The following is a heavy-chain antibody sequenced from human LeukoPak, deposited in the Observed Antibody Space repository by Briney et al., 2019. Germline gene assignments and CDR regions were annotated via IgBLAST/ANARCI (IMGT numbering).Heavy chain of an antibody. J-gene: IGHJ1*01. CDR2: ISGSGGST. V-gene: IGHV3-23*01. D-gene: IGHD4-17*01. CDR3: AKEIYGDSTGGRFQH. Sequence: GGSLRLSCAASGFTFSSFAMSWVRQAPGKGPEWVSAISGSGGSTYYADSVKGRFSISRDNSKNTLYLQMNSLRAEDTAVYYCAKEIYGDSTGGRFQHWGQGTLVTVSS. CDR1: GFTFSSFA.